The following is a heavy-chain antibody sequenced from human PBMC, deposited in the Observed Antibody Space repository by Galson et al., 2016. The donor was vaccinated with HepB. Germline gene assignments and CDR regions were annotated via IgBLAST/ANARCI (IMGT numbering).Heavy chain of an antibody. Sequence: SLRLSCAASGFTFNSYGMSWVRQAPGKGLEWVSSISGGGGSTDYAGSVKGRLTTSRDNSKNTLYLHLNSLRAEDTAVYFCVKGLYGSGSSGDYWGQGTLVTVS. CDR1: GFTFNSYG. CDR2: ISGGGGST. D-gene: IGHD3-10*01. CDR3: VKGLYGSGSSGDY. V-gene: IGHV3-23*01. J-gene: IGHJ4*02.